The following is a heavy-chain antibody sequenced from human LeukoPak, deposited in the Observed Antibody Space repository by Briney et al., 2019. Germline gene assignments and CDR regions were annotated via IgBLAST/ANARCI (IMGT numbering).Heavy chain of an antibody. CDR1: GGSFSGYY. D-gene: IGHD3-3*01. CDR3: ARLRFLEWLLSSVYYYGMDV. V-gene: IGHV4-34*01. J-gene: IGHJ6*02. Sequence: PSETLSLTCAVYGGSFSGYYWSWIRQPPGKGLEWIGEINHSGSTNYNPSLKSRVTISVDTSKNQFSLKLSSVTAADTAVYYCARLRFLEWLLSSVYYYGMDVWGQGTTVTVSS. CDR2: INHSGST.